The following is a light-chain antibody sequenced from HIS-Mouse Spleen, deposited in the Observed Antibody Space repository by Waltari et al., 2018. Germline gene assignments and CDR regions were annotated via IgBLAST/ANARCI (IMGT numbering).Light chain of an antibody. Sequence: EIVLPQSPATLSFSPGESATLSCRASQSVRSYLAWYQQKPGQAPRLLIYDASNRATGIPARFSGSGSGTDFTLTISSLEPEDFAVYYCQQRSNWLTFGGGTKVEIK. CDR2: DAS. V-gene: IGKV3-11*01. J-gene: IGKJ4*01. CDR1: QSVRSY. CDR3: QQRSNWLT.